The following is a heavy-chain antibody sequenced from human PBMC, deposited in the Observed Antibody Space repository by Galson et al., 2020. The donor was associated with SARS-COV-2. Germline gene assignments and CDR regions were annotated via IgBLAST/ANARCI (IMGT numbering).Heavy chain of an antibody. D-gene: IGHD5-18*01. CDR1: GFTFSNAW. Sequence: SCAASGFTFSNAWMSWVRQAPGKGLEWVGRIKSKTDGGTTDYAAPVKGRFTISRDDSKNTLYLQMNSLKTEDTAVYYCTTPAPSNRYSYGYVYWGQGTLVTVSS. J-gene: IGHJ4*02. CDR3: TTPAPSNRYSYGYVY. CDR2: IKSKTDGGTT. V-gene: IGHV3-15*01.